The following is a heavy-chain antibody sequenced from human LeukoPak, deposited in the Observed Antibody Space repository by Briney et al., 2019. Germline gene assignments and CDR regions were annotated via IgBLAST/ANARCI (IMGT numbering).Heavy chain of an antibody. D-gene: IGHD3-3*01. CDR1: GGSISSSSYY. Sequence: SETLSLTCTVSGGSISSSSYYWGWIRQPPGKGLEWIGSIYYSGSTYYNPSLKSRVTISVDTSKNQFSLKLSSVTAADTAVYYCARKAGLRFLEWPTPGPVGWFDPWGQGTLVTVSS. V-gene: IGHV4-39*01. CDR3: ARKAGLRFLEWPTPGPVGWFDP. CDR2: IYYSGST. J-gene: IGHJ5*02.